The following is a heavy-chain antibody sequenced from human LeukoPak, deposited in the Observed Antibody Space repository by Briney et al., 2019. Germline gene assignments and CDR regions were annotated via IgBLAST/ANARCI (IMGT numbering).Heavy chain of an antibody. J-gene: IGHJ4*02. CDR2: ISYDGSNK. Sequence: GRSLRHSCAASGFTFSSYAMHWVRQAPGKGLEWVAVISYDGSNKYYADSVKGRFTISRDNSKNTLYLQMNSLRAEDTAVYYCARSPEQLALYYWGQGTLVTVSS. CDR3: ARSPEQLALYY. D-gene: IGHD6-6*01. CDR1: GFTFSSYA. V-gene: IGHV3-30-3*01.